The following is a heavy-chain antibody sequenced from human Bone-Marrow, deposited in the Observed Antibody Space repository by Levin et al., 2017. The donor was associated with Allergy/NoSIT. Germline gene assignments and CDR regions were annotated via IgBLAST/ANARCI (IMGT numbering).Heavy chain of an antibody. Sequence: SQTLSLTCSVSCGSISQYYWSWIRQAPGKRLEWIGYIYYSGHTNYNPSLKSRVTISVDTSKNQFSLNLSSVSAADTAVYYCARDGGHTVASDYWYFDLWGRGTLVTVSS. V-gene: IGHV4-59*01. CDR1: CGSISQYY. CDR3: ARDGGHTVASDYWYFDL. J-gene: IGHJ2*01. D-gene: IGHD4-23*01. CDR2: IYYSGHT.